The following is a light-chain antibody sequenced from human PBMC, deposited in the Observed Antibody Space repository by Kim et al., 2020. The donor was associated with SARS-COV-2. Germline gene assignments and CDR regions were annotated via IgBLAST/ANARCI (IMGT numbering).Light chain of an antibody. CDR3: QSYDSSNHWV. Sequence: VTIPCTRSSGPIASDYVQWYLQRPGSAPITVIYDDNQRPSGVPDRFSGSIDSSSNSASLTISGLKTEDEGEYFCQSYDSSNHWVFGGGTQLTVL. J-gene: IGLJ3*02. V-gene: IGLV6-57*03. CDR2: DDN. CDR1: SGPIASDY.